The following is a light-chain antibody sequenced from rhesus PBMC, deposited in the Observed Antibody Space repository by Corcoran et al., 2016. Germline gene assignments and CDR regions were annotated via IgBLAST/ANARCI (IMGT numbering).Light chain of an antibody. V-gene: IGLV2-32*02. CDR1: TSDIGGYNY. Sequence: QAALTQPRSVSGSPGQPVTISCTGTTSDIGGYNYVSWYQQHPGTAPKLMIYEVSKRPSGVSDRFSGSKSGNTASLTISGLQAEDEADYYCSSYAGSNTFDVFGSGTTLTVL. J-gene: IGLJ6*01. CDR2: EVS. CDR3: SSYAGSNTFDV.